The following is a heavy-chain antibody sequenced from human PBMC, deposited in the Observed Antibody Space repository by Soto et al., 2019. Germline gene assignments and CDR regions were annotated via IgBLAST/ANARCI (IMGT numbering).Heavy chain of an antibody. CDR2: ISNDGSRK. V-gene: IGHV3-30*03. CDR1: GFTFSYFG. Sequence: GGSLRLSCEASGFTFSYFGTHWVRQAPGKGLEWVAAISNDGSRKYYGDSVKGRITISRDNSKNTLYLQMDSLRDEDTAVYYCATAEPRIAALFNWFDPWGQGTLVTVSS. D-gene: IGHD6-13*01. CDR3: ATAEPRIAALFNWFDP. J-gene: IGHJ5*02.